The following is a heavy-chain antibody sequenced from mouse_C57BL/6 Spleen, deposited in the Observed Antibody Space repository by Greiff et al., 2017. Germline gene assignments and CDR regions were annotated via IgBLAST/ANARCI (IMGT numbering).Heavy chain of an antibody. CDR2: IYPGSGST. J-gene: IGHJ4*01. CDR3: ARNYGSSYNPHYYAMDY. V-gene: IGHV1-55*01. Sequence: QVQLQQPGAELVKPGASVKMSCKASGYTFTSYWITWVKQRPGQGLEWIGDIYPGSGSTKYNEKFKSKATLTVDTSSSTAYMQLSSLTSEDSAVYYCARNYGSSYNPHYYAMDYWGQGTSVTVSS. D-gene: IGHD1-1*01. CDR1: GYTFTSYW.